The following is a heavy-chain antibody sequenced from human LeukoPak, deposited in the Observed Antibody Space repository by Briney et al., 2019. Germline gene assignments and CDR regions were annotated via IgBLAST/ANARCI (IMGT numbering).Heavy chain of an antibody. CDR3: ARDLGQYYDTSDNWFDP. D-gene: IGHD3-22*01. J-gene: IGHJ5*02. CDR1: GFTFTTHW. V-gene: IGHV3-74*01. CDR2: INSDGINT. Sequence: GESLRLSCAASGFTFTTHWMTWVRQAPGKGLVWVSRINSDGINTSYADSVKGRFTISRDNAKNTLNLQMNSLRAEDTAVYYCARDLGQYYDTSDNWFDPWGQGTLVTVSS.